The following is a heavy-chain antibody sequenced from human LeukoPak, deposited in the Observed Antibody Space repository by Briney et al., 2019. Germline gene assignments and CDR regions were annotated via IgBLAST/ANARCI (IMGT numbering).Heavy chain of an antibody. Sequence: SETLSLTCTVSGGSISSYYWSWIRQPPGKGLEWIGYIYYSGSTNYNPSLKSRVTISVDTSKNQFSLKLSSVTAADTAVYYCARDHGDFVWFFDYWGQGILVTVSS. CDR2: IYYSGST. CDR1: GGSISSYY. D-gene: IGHD4-17*01. J-gene: IGHJ4*02. V-gene: IGHV4-59*01. CDR3: ARDHGDFVWFFDY.